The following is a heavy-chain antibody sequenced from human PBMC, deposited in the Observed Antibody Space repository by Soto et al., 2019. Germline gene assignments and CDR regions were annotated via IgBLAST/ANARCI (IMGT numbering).Heavy chain of an antibody. CDR1: GYTFTSYD. Sequence: QVQLVQSGAEVKKPGASVKVSCKASGYTFTSYDINWVRQATGQGLEWMGWMNPNSGNTGYAQKFQGRVTMTRNTSISTAYMELSSLRSEDTAVYYCARRGYSSSWYYYYYSGMDVGGQGTTVTVSS. J-gene: IGHJ6*02. CDR3: ARRGYSSSWYYYYYSGMDV. CDR2: MNPNSGNT. D-gene: IGHD6-13*01. V-gene: IGHV1-8*01.